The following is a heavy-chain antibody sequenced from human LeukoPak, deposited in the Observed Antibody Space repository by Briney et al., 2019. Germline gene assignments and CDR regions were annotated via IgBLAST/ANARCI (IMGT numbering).Heavy chain of an antibody. Sequence: PGGSLRLSCAASGFTVSSNYMTWVRQAPGKGLEWVANIKHNGNEKNYVDSVEGRFTISRDNAKNSLSLQMNSLRAEDTAVYYCARELRTFDSWGQGTLVTVSS. J-gene: IGHJ4*02. CDR3: ARELRTFDS. V-gene: IGHV3-7*01. CDR2: IKHNGNEK. CDR1: GFTVSSNY. D-gene: IGHD3-16*01.